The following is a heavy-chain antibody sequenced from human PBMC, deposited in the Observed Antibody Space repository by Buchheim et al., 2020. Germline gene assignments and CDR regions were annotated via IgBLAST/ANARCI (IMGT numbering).Heavy chain of an antibody. CDR2: ISGSGGST. CDR1: GFTFRTYA. V-gene: IGHV3-23*01. CDR3: AKGGSAGISFRGYFDY. D-gene: IGHD6-25*01. J-gene: IGHJ4*02. Sequence: EVQLLESGGGLVQSGGSLRLSCAASGFTFRTYAMSWVRQAPGKGLEWVSAISGSGGSTYYADSVKGRFTISRDNSKNTLYLQMNSLRAEDTAVYYCAKGGSAGISFRGYFDYWGQGTL.